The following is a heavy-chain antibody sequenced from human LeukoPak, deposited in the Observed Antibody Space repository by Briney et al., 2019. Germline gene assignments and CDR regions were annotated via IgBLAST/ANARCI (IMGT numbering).Heavy chain of an antibody. V-gene: IGHV3-13*01. CDR2: TIGDT. D-gene: IGHD2-21*01. CDR3: ARATVIGSVPVPGFMDV. J-gene: IGHJ6*03. CDR1: GFTFSTYD. Sequence: PGGSLRLSCAASGFTFSTYDMHWVRQVAGEGLEWVSSTIGDTFYPGSVKGRFTISRENAKNSLYLQMNSLRADDTAVYYCARATVIGSVPVPGFMDVWGKGTTATVSS.